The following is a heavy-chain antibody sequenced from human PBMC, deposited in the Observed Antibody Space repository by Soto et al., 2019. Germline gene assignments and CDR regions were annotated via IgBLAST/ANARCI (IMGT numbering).Heavy chain of an antibody. CDR1: GASISSGDYS. Sequence: QRQLQESGSGVVRPSQTLSLTCTVSGASISSGDYSWTWIRQPPGKGLEWIGYIYYSGNTIYNPSRISRAAISIHKTNCQCFRFVRSVATAVSAVDCGPAVPGSYALDVWGQGTMVIVSS. V-gene: IGHV4-30-4*01. CDR3: PAVPGSYALDV. D-gene: IGHD2-2*01. CDR2: IYYSGNT. J-gene: IGHJ3*01.